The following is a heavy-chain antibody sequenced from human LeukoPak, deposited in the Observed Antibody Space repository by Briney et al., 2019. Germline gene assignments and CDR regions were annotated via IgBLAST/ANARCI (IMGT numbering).Heavy chain of an antibody. CDR1: GYTFTGYY. J-gene: IGHJ4*02. CDR2: INPNSGGT. V-gene: IGHV1-2*02. CDR3: AREYYGSGSFDY. D-gene: IGHD3-10*01. Sequence: ASVKVSCKASGYTFTGYYMHWVRQAPGQGLEWMGWINPNSGGTNYAQKFQGRVTMTRDTSISTAYMELSRLRSDDTAVYYCAREYYGSGSFDYWGQGTLVTVSS.